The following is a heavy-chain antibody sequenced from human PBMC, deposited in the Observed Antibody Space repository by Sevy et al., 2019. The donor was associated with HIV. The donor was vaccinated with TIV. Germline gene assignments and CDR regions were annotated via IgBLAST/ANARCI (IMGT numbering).Heavy chain of an antibody. D-gene: IGHD1-1*01. J-gene: IGHJ4*02. V-gene: IGHV3-21*01. CDR3: ARAVLEISTWRSDY. Sequence: GGSLRLSCAASGFTFSSYSMTWVRQAPGKGLEWVSCISSTSAYINYADSVKGRFTISRDNAKNLLYLQMDSLRAEDTDVYYCARAVLEISTWRSDYWGQGTLVTVSS. CDR1: GFTFSSYS. CDR2: ISSTSAYI.